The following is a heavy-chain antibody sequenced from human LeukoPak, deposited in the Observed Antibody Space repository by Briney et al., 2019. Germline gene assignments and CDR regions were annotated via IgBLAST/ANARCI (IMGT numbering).Heavy chain of an antibody. CDR2: IIPIFGTA. V-gene: IGHV1-69*01. J-gene: IGHJ4*02. Sequence: ASVNVSFKASGGTFSSYAISWVRQAPGQGLEWMGGIIPIFGTANYAQKFQGRVTITADETTSTAYMELSSLRSEDTAVYYCASTGSSWSGPTPDFDYWGQGTLVTVSS. CDR3: ASTGSSWSGPTPDFDY. D-gene: IGHD6-13*01. CDR1: GGTFSSYA.